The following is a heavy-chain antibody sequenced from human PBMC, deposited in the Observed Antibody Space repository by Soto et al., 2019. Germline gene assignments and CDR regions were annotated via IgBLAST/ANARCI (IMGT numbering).Heavy chain of an antibody. Sequence: GGSLRLSCAASGFTSSDYYMSWIRQAPGKGLEWVSYISSSSSYTNYADSVKGRFTISRDNAKNSLYLQMNSLRAEDTAVYYCARDPEYSGSPKSYYYGMDVWGQGTTVTVSS. CDR3: ARDPEYSGSPKSYYYGMDV. V-gene: IGHV3-11*06. CDR1: GFTSSDYY. D-gene: IGHD1-26*01. CDR2: ISSSSSYT. J-gene: IGHJ6*02.